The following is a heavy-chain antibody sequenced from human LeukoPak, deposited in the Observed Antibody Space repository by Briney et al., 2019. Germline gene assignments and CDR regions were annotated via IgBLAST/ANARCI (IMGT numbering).Heavy chain of an antibody. V-gene: IGHV3-33*01. CDR1: GFTFSGNG. CDR2: IWHDGSNK. J-gene: IGHJ4*02. D-gene: IGHD3-9*01. Sequence: GGSLRLSCAASGFTFSGNGMHWVRQAPGKGLEWVAVIWHDGSNKYYADSVEGRFTISRDNSKNTLYLQMHSLRAEDTAVYYCATFGVDWFRIDYWGQGTLVTVSA. CDR3: ATFGVDWFRIDY.